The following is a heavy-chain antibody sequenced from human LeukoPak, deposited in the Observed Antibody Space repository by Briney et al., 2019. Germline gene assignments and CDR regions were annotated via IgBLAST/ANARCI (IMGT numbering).Heavy chain of an antibody. CDR2: IYTSGST. V-gene: IGHV4-61*02. CDR1: GGSISSGGYY. Sequence: SETLSLTCAVSGGSISSGGYYWSWIRQPAGKGLEWTGRIYTSGSTNYNPSLKSRVTMSVDTSKNQFSLKLSSVTAADTAVYYCAREGHTNWFDPWGQGTLVTVSS. J-gene: IGHJ5*02. CDR3: AREGHTNWFDP.